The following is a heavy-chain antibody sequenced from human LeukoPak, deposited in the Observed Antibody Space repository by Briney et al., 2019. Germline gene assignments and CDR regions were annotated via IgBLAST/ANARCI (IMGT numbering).Heavy chain of an antibody. CDR1: GFTFNSYN. V-gene: IGHV3-23*01. D-gene: IGHD1-26*01. J-gene: IGHJ5*02. CDR3: ARDLLPLGGTLGNWFDP. Sequence: TGGSLRLSCVASGFTFNSYNISWVRQAPGKGLEWVATISGSGGRTFHADSVKGRFTISRDNSMNTLFLQMNSLRVDDTAVYYCARDLLPLGGTLGNWFDPWGQGTLVTVSS. CDR2: ISGSGGRT.